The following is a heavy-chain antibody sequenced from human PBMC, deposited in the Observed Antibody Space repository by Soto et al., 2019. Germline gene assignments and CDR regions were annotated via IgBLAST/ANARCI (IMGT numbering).Heavy chain of an antibody. D-gene: IGHD2-15*01. J-gene: IGHJ4*02. Sequence: PSETLSLTCTVSGGSISIGGYYWSCIRQHPGKGLEWIGYIYYSGSTYYNPSLKSRVTISVDTSKNQFSLKLSSVTAADTAVYYCARDYCSGGSCFDYWGQGTLVTVSS. CDR3: ARDYCSGGSCFDY. CDR2: IYYSGST. CDR1: GGSISIGGYY. V-gene: IGHV4-31*03.